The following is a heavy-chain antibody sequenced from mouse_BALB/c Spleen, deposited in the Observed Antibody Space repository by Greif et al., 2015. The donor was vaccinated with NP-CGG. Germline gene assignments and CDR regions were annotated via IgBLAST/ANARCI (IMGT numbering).Heavy chain of an antibody. Sequence: DVKLVESGGGLVKPGGSLQLSRAASGFTFSSYAMSWVRQTPEKRLEWVATISSGGSYTYYPDSVKGRFTISRDNAKNTLYLQMSSLRSEDTAMYYCARPYYDYARYAMDYWGQGTSVTVSS. CDR2: ISSGGSYT. CDR3: ARPYYDYARYAMDY. J-gene: IGHJ4*01. V-gene: IGHV5-9-3*01. D-gene: IGHD2-4*01. CDR1: GFTFSSYA.